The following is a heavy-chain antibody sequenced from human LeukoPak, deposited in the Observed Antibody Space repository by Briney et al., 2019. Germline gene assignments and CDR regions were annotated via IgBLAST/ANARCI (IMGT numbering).Heavy chain of an antibody. Sequence: SETLSLTCTVSGGSISSGGYYWSWIRQHPGKGLEWIGYIYYSGSTNYNPSLKSRVTISVDTSKNQFSLKLSSVTAADTAVYYCARGLDTAMVGAFDIWGQGTMVTVSS. CDR3: ARGLDTAMVGAFDI. J-gene: IGHJ3*02. CDR2: IYYSGST. CDR1: GGSISSGGYY. V-gene: IGHV4-61*08. D-gene: IGHD5-18*01.